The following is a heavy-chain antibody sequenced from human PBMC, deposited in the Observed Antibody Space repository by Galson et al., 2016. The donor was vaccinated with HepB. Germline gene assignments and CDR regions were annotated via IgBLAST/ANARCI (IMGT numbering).Heavy chain of an antibody. D-gene: IGHD3-10*01. Sequence: SLRLSCAASGFTFSLYGMQWVRQAPGKGLEWVAVVWFDGYTKFYADSVRGRFTVSRDSSRDTVDLQMNNLRAEDTAMYFCARDLGVRGYGREPPDAYDLWGQGTMVSVSS. V-gene: IGHV3-33*01. J-gene: IGHJ3*01. CDR2: VWFDGYTK. CDR3: ARDLGVRGYGREPPDAYDL. CDR1: GFTFSLYG.